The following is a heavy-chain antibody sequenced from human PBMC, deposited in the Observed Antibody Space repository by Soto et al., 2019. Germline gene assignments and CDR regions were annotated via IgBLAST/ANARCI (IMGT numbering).Heavy chain of an antibody. D-gene: IGHD3-22*01. CDR1: GFTFRDHA. V-gene: IGHV3-23*01. J-gene: IGHJ5*02. CDR2: ISANGGSI. Sequence: EAQLLASGGGLVQPGGSLRLSCVGSGFTFRDHAMRWVRQAPGRGLEWVSAISANGGSIQHADSVKGRFSVSRDNAKNMVYLQMDNLRTKDSAVYYCAKDRYYDTPGWFDPWGQGSRVIVSS. CDR3: AKDRYYDTPGWFDP.